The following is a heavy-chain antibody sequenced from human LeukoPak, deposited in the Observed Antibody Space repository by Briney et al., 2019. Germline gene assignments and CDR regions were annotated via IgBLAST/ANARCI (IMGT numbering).Heavy chain of an antibody. Sequence: PGGSLRLSCAASGFTFGDHWMTWVRQAPGKGLEWVANINEDGSGKYYVDSVKGRFTISRDNAKNSLSLQMNSLRAEDTAVYYCARHIPRGNNYFDCWGQGTLVTVSS. J-gene: IGHJ4*02. V-gene: IGHV3-7*01. CDR1: GFTFGDHW. D-gene: IGHD1/OR15-1a*01. CDR2: INEDGSGK. CDR3: ARHIPRGNNYFDC.